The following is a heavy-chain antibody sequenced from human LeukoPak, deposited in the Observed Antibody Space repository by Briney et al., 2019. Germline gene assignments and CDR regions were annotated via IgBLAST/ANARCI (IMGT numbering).Heavy chain of an antibody. CDR1: GHTVTSYG. Sequence: GASVKVSCNASGHTVTSYGIIWVPQAPGQGLEWRGWISAYDGKTIYAKKLQGRGAISPDTSTTPTSMELRSLRSDDTDVYYCARDFSPFSSGYFCDYWGQGTLVTVSS. J-gene: IGHJ4*02. CDR2: ISAYDGKT. D-gene: IGHD3-22*01. V-gene: IGHV1-18*01. CDR3: ARDFSPFSSGYFCDY.